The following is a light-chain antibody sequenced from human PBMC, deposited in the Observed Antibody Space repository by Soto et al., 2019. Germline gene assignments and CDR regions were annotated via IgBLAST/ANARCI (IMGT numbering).Light chain of an antibody. CDR2: AAS. CDR3: QQYATSPWT. V-gene: IGKV3-20*01. CDR1: QSLGSNY. J-gene: IGKJ1*01. Sequence: IVLTQSPDTLSLSPGERGTLSCRASQSLGSNYFAWYQQRPGQAPRLLIYAASSRATGIPDRFSGGGSGTDFTLTISRLEPEDFAVYYCQQYATSPWTFGQGTKVEIK.